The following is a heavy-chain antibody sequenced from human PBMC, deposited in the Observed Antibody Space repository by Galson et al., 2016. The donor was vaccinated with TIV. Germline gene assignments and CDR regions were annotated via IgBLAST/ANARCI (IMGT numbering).Heavy chain of an antibody. CDR1: GYTFSNYG. CDR3: ARVPGTQVIAATGGWFDP. CDR2: ISPYSGDT. J-gene: IGHJ5*02. Sequence: SVKVSCKASGYTFSNYGINWVRQAPGQGLEWMGWISPYSGDTNYPQKLRGRVTLTTDTSTSTAYMELWSLISDDTAIYFCARVPGTQVIAATGGWFDPWGQGTLVTVSS. D-gene: IGHD2-15*01. V-gene: IGHV1-18*04.